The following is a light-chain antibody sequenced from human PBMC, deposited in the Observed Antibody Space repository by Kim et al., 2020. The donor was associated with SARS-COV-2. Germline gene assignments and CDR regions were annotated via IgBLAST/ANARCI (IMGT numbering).Light chain of an antibody. V-gene: IGKV3D-15*01. CDR1: QSVSIN. CDR2: DAS. Sequence: SPGERATRSCRASQSVSINLAWYQQKPGQAPRLLIYDASTRATGIPARFSGSGSGTEFTLTISSLQSEDFAFYHCQQYNNWSALSFGGGTKVDIK. J-gene: IGKJ4*01. CDR3: QQYNNWSALS.